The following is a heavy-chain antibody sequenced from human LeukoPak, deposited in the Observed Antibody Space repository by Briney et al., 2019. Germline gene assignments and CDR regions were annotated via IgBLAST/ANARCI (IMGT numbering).Heavy chain of an antibody. CDR2: ISSEGSIK. D-gene: IGHD6-19*01. V-gene: IGHV3-30*18. CDR3: AKDPTPYSSGWYPFDY. Sequence: GRSLRLSCAASGFPFSRYGMHWVRQAPGKGLEWVAVISSEGSIKFYADSVKGRFTISRDNSKNTLSLQMNSLRAEDTAVYYCAKDPTPYSSGWYPFDYWGQGTLVTVSS. CDR1: GFPFSRYG. J-gene: IGHJ4*02.